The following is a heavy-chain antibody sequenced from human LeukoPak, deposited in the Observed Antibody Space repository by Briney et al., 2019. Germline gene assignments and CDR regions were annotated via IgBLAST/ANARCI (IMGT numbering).Heavy chain of an antibody. Sequence: GGSLRIFLGGPGFTFRTYCMNLVRPAPGKGLGGVGKLNQDGSEKYYVDSVTGRFTISRDNAQNSLYLQMSSLRAEDTAVYYCARGRFHYDSSGYSSFYHWGQGTLVTVSS. CDR3: ARGRFHYDSSGYSSFYH. CDR1: GFTFRTYC. CDR2: LNQDGSEK. V-gene: IGHV3-7*01. J-gene: IGHJ4*02. D-gene: IGHD3-22*01.